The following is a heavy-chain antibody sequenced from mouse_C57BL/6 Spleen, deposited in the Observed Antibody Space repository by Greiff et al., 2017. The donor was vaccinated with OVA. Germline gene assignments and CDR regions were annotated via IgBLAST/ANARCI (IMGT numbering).Heavy chain of an antibody. CDR2: IHPNSGST. CDR1: GYTFTSYW. V-gene: IGHV1-64*01. Sequence: QVHVKQPGAELVKPGASVKLSCKASGYTFTSYWMHWVKQRPGQGLEWIGMIHPNSGSTNYNEKFKSKATLTVDKSSSTAYMQLSSLTSEDSAVYYCAREGAHLYARDYWGQGTSVTVSS. CDR3: AREGAHLYARDY. D-gene: IGHD1-3*01. J-gene: IGHJ4*01.